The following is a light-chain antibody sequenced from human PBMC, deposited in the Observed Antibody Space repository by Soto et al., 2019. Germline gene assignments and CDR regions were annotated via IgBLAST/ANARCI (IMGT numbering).Light chain of an antibody. CDR1: LSVSSNS. Sequence: EFVLTQSPGNLSLSPGERATLSCRASLSVSSNSFAWYQQKPGQAPRLLIYATSSRATGIPDRFSGSGSGTDFTLTISKLEPEDFAVYYCQHYRTFGQGTKVEIK. CDR3: QHYRT. CDR2: ATS. V-gene: IGKV3-20*01. J-gene: IGKJ1*01.